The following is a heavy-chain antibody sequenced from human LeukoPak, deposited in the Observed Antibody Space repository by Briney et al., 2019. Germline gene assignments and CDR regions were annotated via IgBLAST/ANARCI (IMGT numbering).Heavy chain of an antibody. D-gene: IGHD3-22*01. CDR1: GFTFSSYA. J-gene: IGHJ4*02. CDR3: ARTYYYDSSGYSNPGGY. Sequence: GGSLRLSCAASGFTFSSYAMHWVRQAPGKGLEWVALISYDGSNKYYADSVKGRFTISRDNSKNTLCLQMNSLRAEDTAVYYCARTYYYDSSGYSNPGGYWGQGTLVTVPS. CDR2: ISYDGSNK. V-gene: IGHV3-30-3*01.